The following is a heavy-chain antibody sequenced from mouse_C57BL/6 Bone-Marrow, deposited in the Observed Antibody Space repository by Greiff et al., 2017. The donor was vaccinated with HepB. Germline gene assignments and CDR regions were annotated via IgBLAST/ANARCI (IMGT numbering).Heavy chain of an antibody. D-gene: IGHD1-1*01. CDR3: ARDLGSSPLFAY. CDR2: ISDGGSYT. Sequence: EVHLVESGGGLVKPGGSLKLSCAASGFTFSSYAMSWVRQTPEKRLEWVATISDGGSYTYYPDNVKGRFTISRDNAKNNLYLQMSHLKSEDTAMYYCARDLGSSPLFAYWGQGTLVTVSA. V-gene: IGHV5-4*01. J-gene: IGHJ3*01. CDR1: GFTFSSYA.